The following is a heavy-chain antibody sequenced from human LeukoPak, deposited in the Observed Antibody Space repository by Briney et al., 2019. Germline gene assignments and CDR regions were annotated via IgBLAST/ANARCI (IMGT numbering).Heavy chain of an antibody. CDR3: ARTAPQDYYDSIYYFDY. V-gene: IGHV1-69*13. CDR2: IIPIFGTA. Sequence: SVTVSCMASGGTFSIYAISWVRQAPGQGLEWMGGIIPIFGTANYAQKFQGRVTITADESTSTAYMELSSLRSEDTAVYSCARTAPQDYYDSIYYFDYWGQGTLVTVSS. D-gene: IGHD3-22*01. J-gene: IGHJ4*02. CDR1: GGTFSIYA.